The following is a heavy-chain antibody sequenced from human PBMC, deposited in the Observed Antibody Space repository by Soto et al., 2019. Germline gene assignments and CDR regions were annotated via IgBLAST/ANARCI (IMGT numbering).Heavy chain of an antibody. CDR2: VIPIFGTA. CDR1: GGTFSSHA. Sequence: GGSVKVSCQACGGTFSSHAISWVRPAPGQRLGWMGGVIPIFGTANYAQKFQGRVTITADESTSTAYMELSSLRSEDTAVYYCASKYYDFWSCYGTAAAFDIWGQGTMVTVSS. V-gene: IGHV1-69*13. CDR3: ASKYYDFWSCYGTAAAFDI. D-gene: IGHD3-3*01. J-gene: IGHJ3*02.